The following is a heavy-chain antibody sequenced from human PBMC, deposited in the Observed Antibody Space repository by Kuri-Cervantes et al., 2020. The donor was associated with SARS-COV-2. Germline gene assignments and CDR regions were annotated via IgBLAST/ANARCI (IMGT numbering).Heavy chain of an antibody. Sequence: GGSLRLSCAASGFTFDDYAMHWVRQAPGKGLEWVSGISWNSGSIGYADSVKGRFTISRDNAKNSRYLQMNSLRAEDTALYYCAKDRMVQGVIRGTAFDPWGQGALVTVSS. CDR1: GFTFDDYA. CDR2: ISWNSGSI. V-gene: IGHV3-9*01. J-gene: IGHJ5*02. CDR3: AKDRMVQGVIRGTAFDP. D-gene: IGHD3-10*01.